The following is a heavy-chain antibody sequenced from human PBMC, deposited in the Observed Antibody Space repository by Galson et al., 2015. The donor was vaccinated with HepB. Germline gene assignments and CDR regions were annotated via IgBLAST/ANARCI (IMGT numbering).Heavy chain of an antibody. Sequence: SLRLSCAGSGFSFDTYAMNWVRQAPGKGLEWVASISVDGDITYYADSVRGRFTISRADSRSTLYLQMSSLRSEDTAVYYCARLERNSGSFDYWGQGTLVTVSS. CDR2: ISVDGDIT. D-gene: IGHD3-10*01. CDR3: ARLERNSGSFDY. CDR1: GFSFDTYA. J-gene: IGHJ4*02. V-gene: IGHV3-23*01.